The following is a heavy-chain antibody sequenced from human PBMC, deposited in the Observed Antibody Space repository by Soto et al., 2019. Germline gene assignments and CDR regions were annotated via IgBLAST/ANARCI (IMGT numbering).Heavy chain of an antibody. V-gene: IGHV4-34*01. D-gene: IGHD2-8*02. CDR3: ARDKITGLFDY. J-gene: IGHJ4*02. Sequence: PSENLSLTCAGCGGSFSGDYWTWIRQPPGTGLEWIGEINHSGSTNYNPSLKSRVTISVDTSKNQFSLKLTSVTAADTAVYYCARDKITGLFDYWGQGTLVTVSS. CDR2: INHSGST. CDR1: GGSFSGDY.